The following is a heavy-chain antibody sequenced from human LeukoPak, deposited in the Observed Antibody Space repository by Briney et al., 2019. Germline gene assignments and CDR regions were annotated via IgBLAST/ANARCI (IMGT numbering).Heavy chain of an antibody. D-gene: IGHD2-21*01. Sequence: ASVKVSCKASGYSLITYPINWVRQAPGQGLEWMGWMDTNTGNPTYAQGFTGRFVFSLDTSVSTAYLQISSLKAEDTAVYYCARIADYDDYYYMDVWGKGTTVTVSS. J-gene: IGHJ6*03. CDR1: GYSLITYP. CDR3: ARIADYDDYYYMDV. V-gene: IGHV7-4-1*02. CDR2: MDTNTGNP.